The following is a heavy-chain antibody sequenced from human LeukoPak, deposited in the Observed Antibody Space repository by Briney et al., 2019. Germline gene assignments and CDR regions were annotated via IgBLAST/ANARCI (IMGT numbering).Heavy chain of an antibody. D-gene: IGHD6-19*01. CDR2: ISGGGGDT. V-gene: IGHV3-23*01. J-gene: IGHJ4*02. Sequence: GGSMRLSCAASGFTFSSYPMSWVRQAPGKGLGWVSAISGGGGDTYYADSVKGRFPISRDNSKNTLYLQMNSLRAEDTALYYCATSSGWYPKYFDYWGQGTLVTVSS. CDR1: GFTFSSYP. CDR3: ATSSGWYPKYFDY.